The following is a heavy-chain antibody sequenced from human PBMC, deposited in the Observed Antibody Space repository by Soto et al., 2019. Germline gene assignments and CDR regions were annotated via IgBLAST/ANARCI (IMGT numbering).Heavy chain of an antibody. Sequence: GGSLRLSCAASGFTFDDYGMSWVRQAPGKGLEWVSGINWNGGSTGYADSVKGRFTISRDNAKNSLYLQMNSLRAEDTSLYHCAIDGGLQYYYGMDVWGQGTTVTVSS. CDR1: GFTFDDYG. CDR2: INWNGGST. V-gene: IGHV3-20*01. CDR3: AIDGGLQYYYGMDV. D-gene: IGHD4-4*01. J-gene: IGHJ6*02.